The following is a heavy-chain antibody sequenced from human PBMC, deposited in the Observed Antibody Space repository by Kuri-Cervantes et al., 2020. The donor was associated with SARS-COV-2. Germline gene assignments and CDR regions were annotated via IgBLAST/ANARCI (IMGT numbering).Heavy chain of an antibody. Sequence: GESLKISCAASGFTFSSYSMNWVRQAPGKGLEWVSSISSSSSYIYYADPVKGRFTISRDNSKNTLYLQMSSLKAEDTAVYYCAKDQHGIVVVIAAIESWGRGTQVTVSS. V-gene: IGHV3-21*04. D-gene: IGHD2-15*01. J-gene: IGHJ4*02. CDR3: AKDQHGIVVVIAAIES. CDR2: ISSSSSYI. CDR1: GFTFSSYS.